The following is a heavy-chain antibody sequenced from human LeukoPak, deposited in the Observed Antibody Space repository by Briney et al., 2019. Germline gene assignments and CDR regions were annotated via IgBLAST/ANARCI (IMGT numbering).Heavy chain of an antibody. CDR3: ARQDTSSMLSLRGDYYYMDV. CDR1: GYSFTSYW. CDR2: IYPGDSDT. J-gene: IGHJ6*03. Sequence: GESLKISCKGSGYSFTSYWIGWVRQMPGKGLEWMGIIYPGDSDTRYSPSFQGQVTISADKSISTAYLQWSSLKASDTAMYYCARQDTSSMLSLRGDYYYMDVWGKGTTVTVSS. V-gene: IGHV5-51*01. D-gene: IGHD2-8*01.